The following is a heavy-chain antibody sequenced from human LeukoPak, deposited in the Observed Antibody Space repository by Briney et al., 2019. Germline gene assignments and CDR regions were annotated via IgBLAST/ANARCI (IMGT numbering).Heavy chain of an antibody. J-gene: IGHJ4*02. CDR2: IYYSGST. Sequence: SETLSLTCTVSGGSISSSSHYWGWIRQPPGKGLEWIGSIYYSGSTYYNPSLKSRVTISVDTSKNQFSLKLSSVTAADTAVYYCAGLWGWLVQSQDYWGQGTLVTVSS. D-gene: IGHD6-19*01. CDR1: GGSISSSSHY. V-gene: IGHV4-39*01. CDR3: AGLWGWLVQSQDY.